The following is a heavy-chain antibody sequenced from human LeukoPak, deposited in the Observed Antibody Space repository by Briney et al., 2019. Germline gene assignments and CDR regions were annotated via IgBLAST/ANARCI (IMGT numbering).Heavy chain of an antibody. D-gene: IGHD6-19*01. CDR3: ARDPTNTSGRYAYFDY. Sequence: ASVKLSCKTFGHSFTHHGFSWVRQAPGQGLEWMGWISGYNGDTHYAQNFQGRVTLTSDTSTSTVYMELRSLRSDDTAVYYRARDPTNTSGRYAYFDYWGQGALVTVSS. J-gene: IGHJ4*02. V-gene: IGHV1-18*01. CDR2: ISGYNGDT. CDR1: GHSFTHHG.